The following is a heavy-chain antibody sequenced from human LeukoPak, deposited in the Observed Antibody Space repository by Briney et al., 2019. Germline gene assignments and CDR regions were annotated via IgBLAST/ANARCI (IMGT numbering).Heavy chain of an antibody. CDR1: GGSISSGGYS. Sequence: KPSETLSLTCAVSGGSISSGGYSWSWIRQPPGKGLEWIGYIYHSGSTYYNPSLKSRVTISVDRSKNQFSLKLSSVTAADTAVYYCARVALEYAAEYFQHWGQGTLVTVSS. J-gene: IGHJ1*01. V-gene: IGHV4-30-2*01. CDR2: IYHSGST. D-gene: IGHD2-2*01. CDR3: ARVALEYAAEYFQH.